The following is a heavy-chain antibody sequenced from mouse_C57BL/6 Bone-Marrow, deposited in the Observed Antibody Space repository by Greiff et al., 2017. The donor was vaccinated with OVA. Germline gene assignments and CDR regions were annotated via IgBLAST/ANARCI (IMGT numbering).Heavy chain of an antibody. CDR1: GFNIKDDY. D-gene: IGHD2-10*01. J-gene: IGHJ2*01. Sequence: EVKLMESGAELVRPGASVKLSCTASGFNIKDDYMHWVKQRPEQGLEWIGWIDPENGDTEYASKFQGKATITADTSSNTAYLQLSSLTSEDTAVYYCTTFPYFYFDCWGQGTTLTVSS. V-gene: IGHV14-4*01. CDR3: TTFPYFYFDC. CDR2: IDPENGDT.